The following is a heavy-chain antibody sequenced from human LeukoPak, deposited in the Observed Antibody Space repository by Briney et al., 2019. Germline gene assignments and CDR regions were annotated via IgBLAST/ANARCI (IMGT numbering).Heavy chain of an antibody. CDR3: ARHTRGFWSGYYSDY. J-gene: IGHJ4*02. CDR2: IYPGDSDT. Sequence: GESLKISYKGSGYSFTSYWIGWVRQMPGKGLEWMGIIYPGDSDTRYSPSFQGQVTISADKSISTAYLQWSSLKASDSAMYYCARHTRGFWSGYYSDYWGQGTLVTVSS. D-gene: IGHD3-3*01. V-gene: IGHV5-51*01. CDR1: GYSFTSYW.